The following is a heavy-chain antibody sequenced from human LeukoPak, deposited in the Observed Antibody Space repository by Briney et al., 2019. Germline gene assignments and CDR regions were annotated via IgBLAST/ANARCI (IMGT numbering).Heavy chain of an antibody. Sequence: PGGSLRLSCTTSGLTFTSHGFHWLRQVVGKRLEWVAFVRNDGSDTYHANSVKGRFTISKDNSKNTLYLQMNSLRAEDTAVYYCARGISVFQALLNWGQGTLVTVSS. CDR3: ARGISVFQALLN. J-gene: IGHJ4*02. V-gene: IGHV3-30*02. D-gene: IGHD2-21*01. CDR1: GLTFTSHG. CDR2: VRNDGSDT.